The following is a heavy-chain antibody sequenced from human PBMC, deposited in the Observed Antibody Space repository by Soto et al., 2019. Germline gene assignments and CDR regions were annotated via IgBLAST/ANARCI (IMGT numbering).Heavy chain of an antibody. CDR1: GFAFNTYA. D-gene: IGHD2-15*01. V-gene: IGHV3-23*01. J-gene: IGHJ6*02. Sequence: EVQLLESGGGLVQPGGSLRLSCAASGFAFNTYAMAWVRQAPGKGPEWVSSVTSNGGTAFYADSVTGRFTISRDNSRSTLYLRLNSLGPEHTAIYYCAKGLLTDYYYYYGLDVWGQGTTVTVSS. CDR3: AKGLLTDYYYYYGLDV. CDR2: VTSNGGTA.